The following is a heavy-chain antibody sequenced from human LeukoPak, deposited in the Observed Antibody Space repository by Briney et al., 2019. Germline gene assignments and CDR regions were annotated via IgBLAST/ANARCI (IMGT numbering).Heavy chain of an antibody. CDR3: AKDRSSTLYYFDY. D-gene: IGHD2-2*01. J-gene: IGHJ4*02. Sequence: GGSLRLSCAASGFTFTSYAMSWVRQAPGKGLEWVSGVGGSDGNTYYADSVKGRVTISRDNSKNTLYLQMNSLRAEDTAVYYCAKDRSSTLYYFDYWGQGTLVAASS. CDR2: VGGSDGNT. CDR1: GFTFTSYA. V-gene: IGHV3-23*01.